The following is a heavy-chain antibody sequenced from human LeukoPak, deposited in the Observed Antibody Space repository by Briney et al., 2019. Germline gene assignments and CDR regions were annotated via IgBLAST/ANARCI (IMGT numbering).Heavy chain of an antibody. V-gene: IGHV3-53*01. CDR3: ARAGYSSSWSRIDAFDI. J-gene: IGHJ3*02. D-gene: IGHD6-13*01. CDR2: IYSGGST. CDR1: GFTVSSNY. Sequence: GGSLRLSCTVSGFTVSSNYMSWVRQAPGKGLEWVSVIYSGGSTYYADSVKGRFTISRDNSKNTLYLQMNSLRAEDTAVYYCARAGYSSSWSRIDAFDIWGQGTMVTVSS.